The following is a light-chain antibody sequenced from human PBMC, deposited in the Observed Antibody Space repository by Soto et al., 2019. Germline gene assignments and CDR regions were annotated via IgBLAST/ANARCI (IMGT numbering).Light chain of an antibody. Sequence: EIVITQSPANLSVSPGERATLSCRASQSVSSNLAWYQQKPGQAPRPLIYGASTRATGIPARFSGSGSGTEFTLAISSLQSEDFAVYYCQQYNNWPLYTFGQGTKLEIK. J-gene: IGKJ2*01. CDR2: GAS. CDR1: QSVSSN. V-gene: IGKV3-15*01. CDR3: QQYNNWPLYT.